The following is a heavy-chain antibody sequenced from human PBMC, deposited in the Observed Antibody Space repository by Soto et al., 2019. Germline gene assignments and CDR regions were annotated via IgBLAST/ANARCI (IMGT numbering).Heavy chain of an antibody. V-gene: IGHV4-31*03. CDR3: ARALLPESWFDP. CDR2: IYYSGST. D-gene: IGHD2-2*01. J-gene: IGHJ5*02. CDR1: GGSISSGGYY. Sequence: PSETLSLTCTVSGGSISSGGYYWSWIRQHPGKGLEWIGYIYYSGSTSYNPSLKSRVTISVDTSKNQFSLKLSSVTAADTAVYYCARALLPESWFDPWGQGTLVTVSS.